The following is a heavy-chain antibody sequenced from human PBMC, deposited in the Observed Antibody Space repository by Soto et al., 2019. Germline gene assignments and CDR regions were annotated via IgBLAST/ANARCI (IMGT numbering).Heavy chain of an antibody. CDR3: SRHETYCTSRSGCNCFEF. Sequence: GESLKISCKGAGYSFSNYWIVWLRQVPGKGLEWLGCIFPGDSETTYNPSFEDQVTMSADKSTDTAYLQWTSLKASDTAIYYCSRHETYCTSRSGCNCFEFWGHGTLVTVSS. D-gene: IGHD2-8*01. CDR2: IFPGDSET. CDR1: GYSFSNYW. J-gene: IGHJ4*01. V-gene: IGHV5-51*01.